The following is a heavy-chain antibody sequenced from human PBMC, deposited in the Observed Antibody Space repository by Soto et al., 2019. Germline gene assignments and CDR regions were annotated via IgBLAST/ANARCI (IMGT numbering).Heavy chain of an antibody. Sequence: EVQLLESGGGLVQPGGSLRLSCAASGFTFSSYAMSWVRQAPGKGLEWVSAISGSGGSTYYADSVKGRFTISRDNSKNQLYLQMNSLRAEDTAVYYCAKDRMPLADIVVVVAATNWFDPWGQGTLVTVSS. V-gene: IGHV3-23*01. D-gene: IGHD2-15*01. CDR1: GFTFSSYA. J-gene: IGHJ5*02. CDR2: ISGSGGST. CDR3: AKDRMPLADIVVVVAATNWFDP.